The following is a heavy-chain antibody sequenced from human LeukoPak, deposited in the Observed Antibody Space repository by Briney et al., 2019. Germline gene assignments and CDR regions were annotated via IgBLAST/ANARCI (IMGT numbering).Heavy chain of an antibody. J-gene: IGHJ4*02. CDR3: AKVYSNYEYYFDY. CDR2: IYYSGST. D-gene: IGHD4-11*01. CDR1: GGSISSSSYY. Sequence: SETLSLTCTVSGGSISSSSYYWGWIRQPPGKGLEWIGSIYYSGSTYYNPSLKSRVTISVDTSKNQFSLKLSSVTAADTAVYYCAKVYSNYEYYFDYWGQGTLVTVSS. V-gene: IGHV4-39*01.